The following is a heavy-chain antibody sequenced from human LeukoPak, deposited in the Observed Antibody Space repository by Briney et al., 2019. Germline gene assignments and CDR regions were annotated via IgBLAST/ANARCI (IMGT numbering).Heavy chain of an antibody. J-gene: IGHJ4*02. Sequence: PGGSLRLSCAASGFTFSSYAMSWVRQAPGKGLEWVSAISCSGGSTYYADSVKGRFTISRDHSTTTLYLKMNSLRAEDTAVYYCAKDRARKATVTAAYWGQGTLVTVSS. D-gene: IGHD4-17*01. CDR2: ISCSGGST. V-gene: IGHV3-23*01. CDR1: GFTFSSYA. CDR3: AKDRARKATVTAAY.